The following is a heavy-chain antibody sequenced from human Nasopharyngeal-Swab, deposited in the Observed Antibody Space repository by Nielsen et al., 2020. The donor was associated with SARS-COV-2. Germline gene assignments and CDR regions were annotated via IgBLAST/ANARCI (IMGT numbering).Heavy chain of an antibody. Sequence: GGSLRLSCAASGFTFSSYWMSWVRPAPGKGLEWVANIKQDGSEKYYVDSVKGRFTISRDNAKNSLYLQMNSLRAEDTAVYYCARDADYDFWSGYSAFDYWGQGTLVTVSS. J-gene: IGHJ4*02. CDR1: GFTFSSYW. CDR3: ARDADYDFWSGYSAFDY. CDR2: IKQDGSEK. D-gene: IGHD3-3*01. V-gene: IGHV3-7*01.